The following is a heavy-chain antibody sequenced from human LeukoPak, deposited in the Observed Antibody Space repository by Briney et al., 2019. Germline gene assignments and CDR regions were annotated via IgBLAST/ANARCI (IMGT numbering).Heavy chain of an antibody. CDR3: AKEGPSRYRYLDFDP. Sequence: GRSLRLSCAASGFTFSSYVMHWVRQAPGKGLEWVAVISYVGSNKYYADSVKGRFTISRDNSKNTLYLQMNSRRAEDTAVYYCAKEGPSRYRYLDFDPWGQGTLVTVSS. V-gene: IGHV3-30*18. CDR1: GFTFSSYV. CDR2: ISYVGSNK. J-gene: IGHJ5*02. D-gene: IGHD5-18*01.